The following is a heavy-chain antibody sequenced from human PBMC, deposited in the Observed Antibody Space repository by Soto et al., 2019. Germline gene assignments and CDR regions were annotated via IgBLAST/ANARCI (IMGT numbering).Heavy chain of an antibody. Sequence: QVQLVQSGAEVKKPGASVKVSCKASGYTFTNFGISWVRQAPGQGLEWMGWISAYNGNTNYAQNFQGRVTMTTDTSGSSAYLERRSLRSDDTAVYSCARGGTPFAYWGQGTLVTVSS. CDR3: ARGGTPFAY. D-gene: IGHD3-16*01. CDR2: ISAYNGNT. V-gene: IGHV1-18*01. J-gene: IGHJ4*02. CDR1: GYTFTNFG.